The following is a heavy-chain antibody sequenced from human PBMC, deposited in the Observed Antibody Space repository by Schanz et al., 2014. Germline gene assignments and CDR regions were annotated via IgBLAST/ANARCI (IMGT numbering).Heavy chain of an antibody. CDR3: VKDLQRELLRDDHYYGMDV. D-gene: IGHD1-26*01. CDR1: GFTFSAHA. Sequence: EVLLVDSGGGLVQPGGSLRLSCGASGFTFSAHAMSWVRQAPGKGPEWFSAISGSGRDTYYAASVKGRFTISRDNSKNTLSLQMNSLRAEDTAGYDGVKDLQRELLRDDHYYGMDVWGQGTTVTVSS. CDR2: ISGSGRDT. V-gene: IGHV3-23*04. J-gene: IGHJ6*02.